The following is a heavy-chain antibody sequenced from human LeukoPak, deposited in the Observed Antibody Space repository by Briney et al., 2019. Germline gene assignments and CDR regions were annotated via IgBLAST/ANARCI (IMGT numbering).Heavy chain of an antibody. Sequence: PGGSLRLSCAASGFNFSSYSMNWVRQAPGKGLEWVSAISGSGGSTYYADSVKGRFTISRDNSKNTLYLQMNSLRAEDTAVYYCAKVYQSGRVLRYFDWSPGDAFDIWGQGTMVTVSS. D-gene: IGHD3-9*01. V-gene: IGHV3-23*01. CDR3: AKVYQSGRVLRYFDWSPGDAFDI. J-gene: IGHJ3*02. CDR2: ISGSGGST. CDR1: GFNFSSYS.